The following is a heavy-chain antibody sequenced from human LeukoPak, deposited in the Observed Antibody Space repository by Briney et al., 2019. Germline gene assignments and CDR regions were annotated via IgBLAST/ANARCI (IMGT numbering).Heavy chain of an antibody. D-gene: IGHD6-19*01. CDR2: IWYDGSNK. Sequence: PGGSLRLSCAASGFTFSTYSLNWVRQAPGKGLEWVAVIWYDGSNKYYADSVKGRFTISSDNSKNTLYLQMATLRAKDTAVYYCARLYSSGWYLDYWGQGTLVTVSS. V-gene: IGHV3-33*08. CDR3: ARLYSSGWYLDY. CDR1: GFTFSTYS. J-gene: IGHJ4*02.